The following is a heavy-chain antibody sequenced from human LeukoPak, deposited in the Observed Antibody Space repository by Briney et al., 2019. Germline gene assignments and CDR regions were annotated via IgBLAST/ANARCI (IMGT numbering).Heavy chain of an antibody. V-gene: IGHV1-46*01. CDR2: INPSGSST. Sequence: ASVKVSCKASGFTFGNYYMHWVRQASGQGLEWMGIINPSGSSTNYEKKFQGRVTLTRDTSTSTVYMELSSLRSEDTAVYYCARDNSDTWGWWFDPWGQGTLVTVSS. CDR3: ARDNSDTWGWWFDP. D-gene: IGHD1-26*01. CDR1: GFTFGNYY. J-gene: IGHJ5*02.